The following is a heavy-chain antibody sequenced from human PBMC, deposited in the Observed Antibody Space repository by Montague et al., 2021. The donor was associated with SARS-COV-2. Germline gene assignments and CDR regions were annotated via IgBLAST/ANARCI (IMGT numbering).Heavy chain of an antibody. Sequence: SETLSLTCTVSGGSISSYYWSWIRQPPGKGLEWIGYIYYSGSTNYNPSLKSRVTISVDTSKNQFSLKLSSVTAADTAVYYCARAIGSMYSSGWYYYYYGMDVWGQGTLVTVSS. V-gene: IGHV4-59*01. J-gene: IGHJ6*02. CDR3: ARAIGSMYSSGWYYYYYGMDV. CDR2: IYYSGST. CDR1: GGSISSYY. D-gene: IGHD6-19*01.